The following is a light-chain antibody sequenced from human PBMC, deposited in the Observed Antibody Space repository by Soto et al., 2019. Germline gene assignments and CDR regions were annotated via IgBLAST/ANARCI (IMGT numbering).Light chain of an antibody. J-gene: IGLJ1*01. CDR1: SSDVGAYDY. V-gene: IGLV2-14*03. CDR2: EVS. Sequence: QPASVSGSPGQSITISCTGTSSDVGAYDYVSWYQQHPDKAPKLMIYEVSNRPSGVSNRFSGSKSVNTATLTISGLQTEDEADYYCSSYTSSSTRVFGTGTKVTVL. CDR3: SSYTSSSTRV.